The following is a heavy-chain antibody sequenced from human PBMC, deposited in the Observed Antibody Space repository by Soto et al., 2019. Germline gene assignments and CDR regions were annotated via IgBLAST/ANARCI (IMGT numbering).Heavy chain of an antibody. CDR2: ISYDGSNK. J-gene: IGHJ1*01. V-gene: IGHV3-30-3*01. D-gene: IGHD6-6*01. CDR3: ARDSSIAARYGYFQH. Sequence: PGGSLRLSCAASGFTFSSYAMHWVRQAPGKGLEWVAVISYDGSNKYYADSVKGRFTISRDNSKNTLYLQMNSLRAEDTAVYYCARDSSIAARYGYFQHWGQGTLVTVSS. CDR1: GFTFSSYA.